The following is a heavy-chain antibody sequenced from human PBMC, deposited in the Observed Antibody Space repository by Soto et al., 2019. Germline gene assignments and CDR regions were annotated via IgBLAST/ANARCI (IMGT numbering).Heavy chain of an antibody. CDR1: GGTFSSYA. Sequence: QVQLVQSGAEVKKPGSSVKVSCKASGGTFSSYAISWVRQAPGQGLEWMGGIIPIFGTANYAQKFQGRVTINADESTSKAYMEMSSLRSEDTAVYYCARVGMAASNFENNWFDHWGKGTLVTVSS. D-gene: IGHD4-4*01. J-gene: IGHJ5*02. V-gene: IGHV1-69*01. CDR2: IIPIFGTA. CDR3: ARVGMAASNFENNWFDH.